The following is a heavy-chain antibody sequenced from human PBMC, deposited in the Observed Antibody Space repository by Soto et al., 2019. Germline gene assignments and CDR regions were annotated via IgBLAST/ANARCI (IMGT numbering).Heavy chain of an antibody. Sequence: GASVKVSCKASGYTFSAYFINWVRQAPGQGLEWMGWINPNSGGTNYAQKFQGRVTMTRDTSISTAYMELSRLRSDDTAVYYCARVRPYYDILTGYLYYFDYWGQGTLVTVSS. CDR2: INPNSGGT. J-gene: IGHJ4*02. CDR3: ARVRPYYDILTGYLYYFDY. D-gene: IGHD3-9*01. CDR1: GYTFSAYF. V-gene: IGHV1-2*02.